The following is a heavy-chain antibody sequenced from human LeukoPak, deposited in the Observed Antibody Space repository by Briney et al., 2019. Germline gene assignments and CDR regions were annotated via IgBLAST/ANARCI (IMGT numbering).Heavy chain of an antibody. CDR2: IYYSGST. J-gene: IGHJ4*02. D-gene: IGHD5-18*01. CDR1: DGSISSYY. Sequence: SETLSLTCKVSDGSISSYYWSWIRQPPGKGLEWVGYIYYSGSTNYNPSLKSRVTISVDTSKNQISLKLSSVTAVDTAVYYCARGPGGYSYGYYFDCWGQGTLVTVSS. CDR3: ARGPGGYSYGYYFDC. V-gene: IGHV4-59*01.